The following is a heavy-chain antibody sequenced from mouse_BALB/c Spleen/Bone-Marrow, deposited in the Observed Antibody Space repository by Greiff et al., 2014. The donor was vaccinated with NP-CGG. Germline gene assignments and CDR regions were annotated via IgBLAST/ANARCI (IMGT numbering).Heavy chain of an antibody. CDR2: IDPYSGGT. J-gene: IGHJ4*01. Sequence: EVQLQQSGPELVKPGASVKVSCKASGYAFISYNMYWVKQSHGKSPEWIGYIDPYSGGTNYNQKFRGKATLSVDKSSNTAYIHLNSLTSEDSAVYFCARELSRAMDYWGQGTSVTVSS. CDR3: ARELSRAMDY. V-gene: IGHV1S135*01. D-gene: IGHD2-12*01. CDR1: GYAFISYN.